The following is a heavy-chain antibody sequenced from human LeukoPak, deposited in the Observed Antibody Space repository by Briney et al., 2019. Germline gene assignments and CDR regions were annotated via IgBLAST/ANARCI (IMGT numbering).Heavy chain of an antibody. J-gene: IGHJ3*02. CDR2: ISSSSTYI. CDR1: GFTFSRDS. V-gene: IGHV3-21*01. Sequence: GGSLRLSCAASGFTFSRDSMNWVRQAPGKGLEWVSSISSSSTYIYYADSVKGRFTISRDNAKNSLHLQMNSLRAGDTAVYYCARGGGYSGYDLDAFDIWGQGTMVTVSS. D-gene: IGHD5-12*01. CDR3: ARGGGYSGYDLDAFDI.